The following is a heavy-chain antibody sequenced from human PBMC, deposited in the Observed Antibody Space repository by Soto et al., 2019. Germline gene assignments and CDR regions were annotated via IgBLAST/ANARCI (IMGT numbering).Heavy chain of an antibody. CDR3: AKGNLDRFLDWPV. CDR1: GFTFSGFS. Sequence: GGSLRLSCAASGFTFSGFSMNWVRQAPGKGLEWVSSVTSSPSSMFYADSVKGRFTISRDDAKDSLFLQMNSLRADDTAVYYCAKGNLDRFLDWPVWGQGTTVTVSS. J-gene: IGHJ6*02. CDR2: VTSSPSSM. D-gene: IGHD3-3*01. V-gene: IGHV3-21*01.